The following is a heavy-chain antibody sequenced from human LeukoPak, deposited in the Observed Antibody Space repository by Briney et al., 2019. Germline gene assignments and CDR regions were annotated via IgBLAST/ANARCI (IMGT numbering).Heavy chain of an antibody. CDR3: ARKDD. Sequence: PGGSLRLSCAASGFTFSSYEMSWVRQAPGKGLEWAANIKQDGSEKYYVDSVKGRFTISRDNAKNSLYLQMNSLRAEDTAVYYCARKDDWGQGTLVTVSS. D-gene: IGHD5-24*01. CDR2: IKQDGSEK. V-gene: IGHV3-7*01. J-gene: IGHJ4*02. CDR1: GFTFSSYE.